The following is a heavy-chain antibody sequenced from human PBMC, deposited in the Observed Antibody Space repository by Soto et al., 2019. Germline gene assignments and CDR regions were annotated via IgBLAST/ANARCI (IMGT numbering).Heavy chain of an antibody. Sequence: SGGSLRLSCAASGFTFSSYSMNWVRQAPGKGLEWVSYISSSSSTIYYADSVKGRFTISRDNAKNSLYLQMNSLRDEDTAVYYCARNPPPGVDIVATNRRDYWGQGTLVTVSS. CDR3: ARNPPPGVDIVATNRRDY. CDR1: GFTFSSYS. J-gene: IGHJ4*02. D-gene: IGHD5-12*01. CDR2: ISSSSSTI. V-gene: IGHV3-48*02.